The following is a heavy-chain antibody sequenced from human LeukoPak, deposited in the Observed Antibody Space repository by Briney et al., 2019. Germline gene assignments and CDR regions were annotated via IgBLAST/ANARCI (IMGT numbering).Heavy chain of an antibody. Sequence: ASETLSLTCTVSVGSIGSGGYYWTWVRQHPGRGLEWIGYIHYSGSAYYNPSLKGRITISLDTSKNQFSLTLTSVTGADTAVYYCARGDTYCGGDCYSLDFWGPGTLVTVSS. CDR1: VGSIGSGGYY. D-gene: IGHD2-21*02. J-gene: IGHJ4*02. V-gene: IGHV4-31*03. CDR3: ARGDTYCGGDCYSLDF. CDR2: IHYSGSA.